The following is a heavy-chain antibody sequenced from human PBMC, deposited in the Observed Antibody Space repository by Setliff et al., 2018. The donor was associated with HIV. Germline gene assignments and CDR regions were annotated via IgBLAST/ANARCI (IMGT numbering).Heavy chain of an antibody. CDR2: LYYSGST. V-gene: IGHV4-39*07. Sequence: SETLSLTCTVSGGSISSSFHYWGWIRQPPGKGLEWIASLYYSGSTYYNPSLKSRVTILVDTSKNQFSLKLSSVTAADTAVYYCARDGLRPPCAPEYYHHFFMDVWAKGTMVTVSS. J-gene: IGHJ6*03. CDR1: GGSISSSFHY. CDR3: ARDGLRPPCAPEYYHHFFMDV. D-gene: IGHD3-10*01.